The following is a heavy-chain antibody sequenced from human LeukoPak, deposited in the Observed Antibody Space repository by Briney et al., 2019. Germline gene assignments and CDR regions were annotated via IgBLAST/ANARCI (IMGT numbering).Heavy chain of an antibody. CDR1: GGSISGSSYY. V-gene: IGHV4-39*01. D-gene: IGHD2-15*01. Sequence: PWETLSLTCIVSGGSISGSSYYWGWIRQPPGKGLEWIGSIDYSGSTYYNPTLKSLVTVPVDTSKTQFSMKLSPVTAADTAVYYCALIRGYCRTWGQGTLVTVSS. CDR3: ALIRGYCRT. J-gene: IGHJ5*02. CDR2: IDYSGST.